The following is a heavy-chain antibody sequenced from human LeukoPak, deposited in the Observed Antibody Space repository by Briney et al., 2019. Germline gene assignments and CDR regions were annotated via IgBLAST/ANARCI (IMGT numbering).Heavy chain of an antibody. CDR3: ARDSSVAGPDI. Sequence: SETLSLTCTVSGGSISGYYWSWIRQPPGKGLEWIGYIYYSGSTNYNPSLKSRVTISVDTSKNQFSLKLSSVTAADTAVYYCARDSSVAGPDIWGQGTLVTVSS. CDR1: GGSISGYY. V-gene: IGHV4-59*01. CDR2: IYYSGST. D-gene: IGHD6-19*01. J-gene: IGHJ4*02.